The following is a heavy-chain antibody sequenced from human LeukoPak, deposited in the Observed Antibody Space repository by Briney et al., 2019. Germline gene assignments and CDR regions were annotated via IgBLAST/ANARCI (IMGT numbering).Heavy chain of an antibody. V-gene: IGHV4-39*01. J-gene: IGHJ3*02. CDR2: IYYSGST. CDR3: ARQVAGYAFDI. D-gene: IGHD6-19*01. Sequence: SETLSLICGVSGGSISSSNYYYWGWIRQPPGKGLEWIGNIYYSGSTYYNPSLKSRVTISVDTSKNQFSLNLSSVTAADTAVYYCARQVAGYAFDIWGQGTMVTVSS. CDR1: GGSISSSNYYY.